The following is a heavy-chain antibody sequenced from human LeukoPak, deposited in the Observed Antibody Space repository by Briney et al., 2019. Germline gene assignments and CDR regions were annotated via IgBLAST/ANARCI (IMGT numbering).Heavy chain of an antibody. J-gene: IGHJ5*02. Sequence: SQTLSLTCTVSGDSISIGNYYWSWIRQPAGKGLEWIGRISFSGSSDYNPSLKSRVTISKDTSKNQFSLKMTSVTAADTAVYYCACNVGGGYSKWFYPWGQGTVLTVCS. CDR3: ACNVGGGYSKWFYP. V-gene: IGHV4-61*02. CDR2: ISFSGSS. D-gene: IGHD1-26*01. CDR1: GDSISIGNYY.